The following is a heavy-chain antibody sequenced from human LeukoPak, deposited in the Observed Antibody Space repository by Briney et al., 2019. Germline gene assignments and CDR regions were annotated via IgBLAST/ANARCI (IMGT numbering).Heavy chain of an antibody. CDR1: GFTFSSYA. V-gene: IGHV3-23*01. D-gene: IGHD2-2*01. CDR2: ISGSGGST. Sequence: GGSLRLSCAASGFTFSSYAMSWVRQAPGKGLEWVSAISGSGGSTYYADSVKGRFTISRDNSKNTLYLQMNSLRAEDTAVYYCAKDHGIVVVPAAGRAYNWFDPWGQGTLVTVSS. CDR3: AKDHGIVVVPAAGRAYNWFDP. J-gene: IGHJ5*02.